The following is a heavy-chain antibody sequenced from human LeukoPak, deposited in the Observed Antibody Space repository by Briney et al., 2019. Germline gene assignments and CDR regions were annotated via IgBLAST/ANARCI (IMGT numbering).Heavy chain of an antibody. V-gene: IGHV4-61*02. CDR3: ARVEAQWVASHWFDP. CDR2: IYTTSGSA. D-gene: IGHD6-19*01. Sequence: SETLSLTCTVSGDSINSKSYCWTWIRQPAGKGLEWIGRIYTTSGSANYNPSLKSRVLISMDTSKNHISLGLNSVTAADTAVYYCARVEAQWVASHWFDPWGQGAQVTVSS. CDR1: GDSINSKSYC. J-gene: IGHJ5*02.